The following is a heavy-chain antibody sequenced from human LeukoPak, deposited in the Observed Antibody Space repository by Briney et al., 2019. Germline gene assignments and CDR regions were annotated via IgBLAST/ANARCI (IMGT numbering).Heavy chain of an antibody. CDR1: GFTFSSNY. D-gene: IGHD1-1*01. CDR3: ARGMNPTTARAFDI. V-gene: IGHV3-53*01. Sequence: PGGSLRLSCAGSGFTFSSNYMSWVRQAPGKGLEWVSVIYSGGSIYYADSVEGRFTISRDNSKNTLYLQMNSLRAEDTAVYFCARGMNPTTARAFDIWGQGTMVTVSS. J-gene: IGHJ3*02. CDR2: IYSGGSI.